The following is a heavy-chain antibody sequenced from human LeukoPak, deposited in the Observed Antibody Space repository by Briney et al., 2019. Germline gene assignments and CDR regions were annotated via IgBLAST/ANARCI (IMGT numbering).Heavy chain of an antibody. CDR3: ARRRDLYSGSYYPFDY. J-gene: IGHJ4*02. CDR2: IYPGDSDA. V-gene: IGHV5-51*01. CDR1: GYSFTTYW. Sequence: GESLKISCKGSGYSFTTYWIGWVRQMPGKGLKWMGIIYPGDSDARYSPSFQGQVTISADKSISTAYLQWSSLKASDTAMYYCARRRDLYSGSYYPFDYWGQGTLVTVSS. D-gene: IGHD1-26*01.